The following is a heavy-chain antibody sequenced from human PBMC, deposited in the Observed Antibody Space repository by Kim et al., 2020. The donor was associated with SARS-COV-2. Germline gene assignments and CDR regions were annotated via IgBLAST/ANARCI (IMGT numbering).Heavy chain of an antibody. CDR1: GFTFSSYS. D-gene: IGHD3-16*01. Sequence: GGSLRLSCAASGFTFSSYSMNWVRQAPGKGLEWVSSISSSSSYIYYADSVKGRFTISRDNAKNSLYLQMNSLRAEDTAVYYCARRRGSMTNYYGMDVWGQGTTVTVSS. J-gene: IGHJ6*02. CDR3: ARRRGSMTNYYGMDV. CDR2: ISSSSSYI. V-gene: IGHV3-21*01.